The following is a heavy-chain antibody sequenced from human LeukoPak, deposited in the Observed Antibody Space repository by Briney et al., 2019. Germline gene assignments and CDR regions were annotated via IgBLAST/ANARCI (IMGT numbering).Heavy chain of an antibody. V-gene: IGHV1-69*05. CDR3: ATRYCTNGVCQVQAFDI. CDR1: GGTLSSYA. CDR2: IIPIFGTA. D-gene: IGHD2-8*01. Sequence: SVKVSCKASGGTLSSYAISWVRQAPGQGLEWMGGIIPIFGTANYAQKFQGRVTITTDESTSTAYMELSSLRSEDMAVYYCATRYCTNGVCQVQAFDIWGQGTMVTVSS. J-gene: IGHJ3*02.